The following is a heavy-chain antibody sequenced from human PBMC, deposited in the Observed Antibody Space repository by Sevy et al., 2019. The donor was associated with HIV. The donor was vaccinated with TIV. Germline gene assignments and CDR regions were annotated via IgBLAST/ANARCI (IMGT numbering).Heavy chain of an antibody. CDR1: GGSISSGSYY. CDR3: ARVKGYYDSSGYSPDYYYYYYMDV. J-gene: IGHJ6*03. D-gene: IGHD3-22*01. CDR2: IYTSGST. Sequence: SETLSLTCTVSGGSISSGSYYWSWIRQPAGKGLEWSGRIYTSGSTNYNPSLKSRVTISVDTSKNQFSLKLSSVTAADTAGYYCARVKGYYDSSGYSPDYYYYYYMDVWGKGTTVTVSS. V-gene: IGHV4-61*02.